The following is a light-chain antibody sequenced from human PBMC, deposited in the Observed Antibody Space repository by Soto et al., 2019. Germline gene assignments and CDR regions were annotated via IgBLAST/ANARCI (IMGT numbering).Light chain of an antibody. J-gene: IGKJ4*01. CDR1: QDISSY. Sequence: DIQMTQSQSSLSESVGDRVNITCRASQDISSYLAWFQQKTGKDPKSLIYAASSLQSGVPSRFSGIESGTDFNLTICSLQTEDCAAYEGQQSNTFTLTFGGRTKVEIK. CDR3: QQSNTFTLT. V-gene: IGKV1-16*01. CDR2: AAS.